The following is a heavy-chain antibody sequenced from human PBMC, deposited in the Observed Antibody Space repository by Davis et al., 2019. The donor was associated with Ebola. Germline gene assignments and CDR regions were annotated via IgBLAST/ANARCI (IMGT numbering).Heavy chain of an antibody. CDR3: ARAVELWLRGSYYDYGMDV. V-gene: IGHV1-2*06. J-gene: IGHJ6*04. Sequence: ASVKVSCKASGYTFTAYYMHWVRQAPGQGLESMRRINPNSGGTNYAQKSQGRVTMTRDTSISTAYMELSRLRSDDTAVYYCARAVELWLRGSYYDYGMDVWGKGTTVTVSS. D-gene: IGHD5-18*01. CDR1: GYTFTAYY. CDR2: INPNSGGT.